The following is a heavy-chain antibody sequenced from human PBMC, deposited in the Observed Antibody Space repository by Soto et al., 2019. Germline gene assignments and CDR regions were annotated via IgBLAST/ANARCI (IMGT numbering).Heavy chain of an antibody. J-gene: IGHJ6*02. CDR1: GYSVSSSDYY. Sequence: QLPLQESGPGLVKPSETLSLTCSVSGYSVSSSDYYWAWIRQPPGKGLEWIGSMFYSGLTYYNPSLKSRVTLSVDTFKNQFSVRLNSVTAADTAVYYCAPLSVSLSGPYGIHVWGQGTTVTVSS. D-gene: IGHD2-15*01. V-gene: IGHV4-39*01. CDR3: APLSVSLSGPYGIHV. CDR2: MFYSGLT.